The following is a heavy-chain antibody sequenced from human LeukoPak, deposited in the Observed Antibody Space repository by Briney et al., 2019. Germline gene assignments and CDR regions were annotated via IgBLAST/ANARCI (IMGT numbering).Heavy chain of an antibody. Sequence: SETLSLTCAVYGGSFSGYYWTWIRQSPGNGLEWIGEINPSGSTYYNPSLKSRLTISRDTSKNQFSLRLSSVTAADTAVYYCTRGRQEISMILVVMTGVSYYLGVWGIGTTVTVS. V-gene: IGHV4-34*01. D-gene: IGHD3-22*01. J-gene: IGHJ6*03. CDR2: INPSGST. CDR3: TRGRQEISMILVVMTGVSYYLGV. CDR1: GGSFSGYY.